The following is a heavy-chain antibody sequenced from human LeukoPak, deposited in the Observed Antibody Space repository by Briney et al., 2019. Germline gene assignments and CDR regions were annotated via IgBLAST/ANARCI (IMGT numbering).Heavy chain of an antibody. CDR3: AQAPIVVVTANLQSHFDY. J-gene: IGHJ4*02. CDR2: ISYDGSNK. CDR1: GFTFSSYG. Sequence: GGSLRLSCAASGFTFSSYGMHWVRQAPGKGLEWVAVISYDGSNKYYVDSVKGRFTISRDNSKDTLYLQMNSLRAEDTAVYYCAQAPIVVVTANLQSHFDYWGQETLVTVSS. D-gene: IGHD2-21*02. V-gene: IGHV3-30*03.